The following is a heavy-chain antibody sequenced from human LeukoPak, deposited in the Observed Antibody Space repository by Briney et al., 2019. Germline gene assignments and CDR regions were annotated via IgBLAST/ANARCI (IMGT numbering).Heavy chain of an antibody. Sequence: ASVKVSCKASGYTFTSYGISWVRQAPGQGLEWMGWISAYNGNTNYAQKLQGRVTMTRDTSTSTVYMELSRLRSEDTAVYYCARVRPYSGNYFDYWGQGSLVTVSS. D-gene: IGHD1-26*01. CDR3: ARVRPYSGNYFDY. V-gene: IGHV1-18*01. J-gene: IGHJ4*02. CDR1: GYTFTSYG. CDR2: ISAYNGNT.